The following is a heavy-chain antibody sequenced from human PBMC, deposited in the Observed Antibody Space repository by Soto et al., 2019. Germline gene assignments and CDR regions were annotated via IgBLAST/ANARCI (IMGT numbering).Heavy chain of an antibody. D-gene: IGHD3-22*01. J-gene: IGHJ4*02. CDR1: GFTFSSYW. V-gene: IGHV3-74*01. CDR2: INSDGSST. Sequence: LRLSCAASGFTFSSYWMHWVRQAPGKGLVWVSRINSDGSSTSYADSVKGRFTISRDNAKNTLYLQMNSLRAEDTAVYYCARGGSLTMIVVVETLDYWGQGTLVTVSS. CDR3: ARGGSLTMIVVVETLDY.